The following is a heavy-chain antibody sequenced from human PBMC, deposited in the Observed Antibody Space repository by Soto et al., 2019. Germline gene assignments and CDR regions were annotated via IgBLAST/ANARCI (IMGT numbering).Heavy chain of an antibody. Sequence: ASVKVSCKASGYTFTGYYMHWVRQAPGQGLEWMGWINPNSGGTNYAQKFQGWVTMTRDTSISTAYMELGRLRSDDTAVYYCARESGYCSSTSCYVEFPVGDYGMDVWGQGTTVTVSS. CDR2: INPNSGGT. D-gene: IGHD2-2*01. CDR1: GYTFTGYY. J-gene: IGHJ6*02. CDR3: ARESGYCSSTSCYVEFPVGDYGMDV. V-gene: IGHV1-2*04.